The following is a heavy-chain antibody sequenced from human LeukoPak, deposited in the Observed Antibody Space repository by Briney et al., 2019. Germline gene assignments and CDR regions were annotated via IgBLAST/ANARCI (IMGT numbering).Heavy chain of an antibody. V-gene: IGHV4-34*01. Sequence: SETLSLTCAVYGGSFSGYYWSWIRQPPGKGLEWIGEINHSGSTNYNPSLKSRVTISVDTSKNQFSLKLSSVTAADTAVYYCARGVDDYGDYVQLSYYYYYYMDVWGKGTTVTVSS. CDR3: ARGVDDYGDYVQLSYYYYYYMDV. CDR1: GGSFSGYY. CDR2: INHSGST. D-gene: IGHD4-17*01. J-gene: IGHJ6*03.